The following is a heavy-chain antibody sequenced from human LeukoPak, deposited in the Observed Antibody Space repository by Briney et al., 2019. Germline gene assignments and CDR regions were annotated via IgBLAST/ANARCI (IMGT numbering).Heavy chain of an antibody. Sequence: GGSLRLSCATSGFTFSTYSVNWVRQAPGKGLEWVSSISSGSGYIYYADSVKGRFTVSRDNATKSLYLQMISLRAEDTAKCCGARGGGGYSGGGAFHIWGQGTMVTVSS. CDR2: ISSGSGYI. J-gene: IGHJ3*02. D-gene: IGHD2-15*01. V-gene: IGHV3-21*01. CDR3: ARGGGGYSGGGAFHI. CDR1: GFTFSTYS.